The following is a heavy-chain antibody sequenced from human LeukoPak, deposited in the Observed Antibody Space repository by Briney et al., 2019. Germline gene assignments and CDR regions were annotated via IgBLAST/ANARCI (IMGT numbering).Heavy chain of an antibody. CDR3: ARKGAVTAGY. J-gene: IGHJ4*02. CDR2: ISSSGSTI. CDR1: GFTFSSYE. Sequence: GGSLRLSCVVSGFTFSSYETNWVRQAPGKGLEWVSYISSSGSTIYYADSVKGRFTISRDNAKNSLYLQMNSLRAEDTAVYYCARKGAVTAGYWGQGTLVTVSS. D-gene: IGHD4-11*01. V-gene: IGHV3-48*03.